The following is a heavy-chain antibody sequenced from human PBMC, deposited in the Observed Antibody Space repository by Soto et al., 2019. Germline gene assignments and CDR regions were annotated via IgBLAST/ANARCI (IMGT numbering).Heavy chain of an antibody. CDR1: GYTLTELS. CDR2: FDPEDGET. D-gene: IGHD3-22*01. V-gene: IGHV1-24*01. CDR3: ATLTLNYYDSSGYYGQPKYYFDY. Sequence: AASVKVSCKVSGYTLTELSMHWVRQAPGKGLEWMGGFDPEDGETIYAQKFQGRVTMTEDTSTDTAYMELSSLRSEDTAVYYCATLTLNYYDSSGYYGQPKYYFDYWGLGTLVT. J-gene: IGHJ4*02.